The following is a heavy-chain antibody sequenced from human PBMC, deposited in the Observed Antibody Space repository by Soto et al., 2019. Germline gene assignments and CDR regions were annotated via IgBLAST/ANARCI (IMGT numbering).Heavy chain of an antibody. D-gene: IGHD3-22*01. J-gene: IGHJ6*02. Sequence: ASVKVSCKVSGYTLTELSMHWVRQAPGKGLEWMGGFDPEDGETIYAQKFQGRVTMTADTSTDTAYMELSSLRSEDTAVYYCARSRGFYYDSTDGMAVSGQRTTVTVSS. CDR1: GYTLTELS. V-gene: IGHV1-24*01. CDR2: FDPEDGET. CDR3: ARSRGFYYDSTDGMAV.